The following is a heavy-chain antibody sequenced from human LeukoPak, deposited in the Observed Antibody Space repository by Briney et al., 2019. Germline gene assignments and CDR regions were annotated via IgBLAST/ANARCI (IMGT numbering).Heavy chain of an antibody. CDR3: ARVNHLIVRGGAPLLPT. D-gene: IGHD2-15*01. CDR2: ISGDGSDT. CDR1: GFIFSNHW. Sequence: GGSLRLSCEASGFIFSNHWMHWVRHTPGKGLVWPSRISGDGSDTTYVDSVRGRFTISRDNANNTLYLQMNTLRVEDTAIYYCARVNHLIVRGGAPLLPTGGQGTLVTVS. V-gene: IGHV3-74*01. J-gene: IGHJ4*02.